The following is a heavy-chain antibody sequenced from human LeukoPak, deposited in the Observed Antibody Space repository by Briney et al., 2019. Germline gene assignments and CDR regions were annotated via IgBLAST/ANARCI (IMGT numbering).Heavy chain of an antibody. Sequence: ASVKVSCKASGYTFTSYYIHWVRQAPGQGLEWMGIINPSGGSASYAQKFQGRISMTRDTSTETVYLELSSLRYEDTADYYCARNRDYGSRNLRMDHWGQGTLVIVSS. J-gene: IGHJ4*02. CDR3: ARNRDYGSRNLRMDH. V-gene: IGHV1-46*01. D-gene: IGHD3-22*01. CDR1: GYTFTSYY. CDR2: INPSGGSA.